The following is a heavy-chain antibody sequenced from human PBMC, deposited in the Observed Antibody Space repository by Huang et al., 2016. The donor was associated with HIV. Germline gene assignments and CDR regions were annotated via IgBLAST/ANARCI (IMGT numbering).Heavy chain of an antibody. V-gene: IGHV3-30-3*01. D-gene: IGHD5-18*01. CDR3: ARAKDTWDAYDI. CDR2: ISSDGSNN. Sequence: QVQLVESGGGVVQPGRSLRLSCAASGFPFNNHAMHWVRQAPGKGLDWVAVISSDGSNNYYADAVKGRFTISRDSSKSTLFLHMTSLRTEDTAVYYCARAKDTWDAYDIWGQGTMVIVSS. J-gene: IGHJ3*02. CDR1: GFPFNNHA.